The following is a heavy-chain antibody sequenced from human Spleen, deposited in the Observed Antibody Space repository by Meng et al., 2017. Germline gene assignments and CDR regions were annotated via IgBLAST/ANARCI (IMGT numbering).Heavy chain of an antibody. J-gene: IGHJ4*02. CDR2: INTDTGNP. CDR1: GYIFTTYG. V-gene: IGHV7-4-1*02. D-gene: IGHD1-1*01. Sequence: QVQVVQSGSELKKPGASVQVSCKASGYIFTTYGMNWVRQAPGQGLEWMGWINTDTGNPTYAQGFTGRFVFSLDTSVSTAYLQISSLKAEDTAVYYCARVDTVEFDYWGQGTLVTVSS. CDR3: ARVDTVEFDY.